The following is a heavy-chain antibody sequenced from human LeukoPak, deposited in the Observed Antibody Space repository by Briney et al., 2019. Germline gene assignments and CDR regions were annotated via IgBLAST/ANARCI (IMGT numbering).Heavy chain of an antibody. CDR1: GGSLSTYY. Sequence: SETLSLTCTVSGGSLSTYYWSWIRQPPGKGLEWIGNNYYSGRTNYNPSLMSRVTISVDTSKNQFSLKLSSVTAADTAVYSCARDGDRFDSGGYPRPDASDIWGQGTMVTVSS. D-gene: IGHD3-22*01. CDR2: NYYSGRT. V-gene: IGHV4-59*01. CDR3: ARDGDRFDSGGYPRPDASDI. J-gene: IGHJ3*02.